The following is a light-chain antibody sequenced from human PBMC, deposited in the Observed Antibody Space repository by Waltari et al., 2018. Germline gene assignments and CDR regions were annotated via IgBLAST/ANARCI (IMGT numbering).Light chain of an antibody. CDR1: SSDVGRYVL. Sequence: QSALTQPASVSGSPGQSITISCTGTSSDVGRYVLVSWYQQHPGKAPKLMIYEVNKRPSGVSVRFSGSKSGSTAFLTISGLQAEDEAHYYCCSYAGSSVFKVLFGGGTKLTVL. CDR2: EVN. J-gene: IGLJ2*01. V-gene: IGLV2-23*02. CDR3: CSYAGSSVFKVL.